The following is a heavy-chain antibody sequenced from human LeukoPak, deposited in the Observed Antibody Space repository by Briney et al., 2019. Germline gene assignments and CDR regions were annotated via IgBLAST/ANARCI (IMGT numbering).Heavy chain of an antibody. J-gene: IGHJ5*02. CDR1: GGSISSGSYY. D-gene: IGHD3-22*01. V-gene: IGHV4-61*02. CDR3: ARDRQSYYDSSGYLPSPNWFDP. CDR2: IYTSGST. Sequence: PSETLSLTCTVSGGSISSGSYYWSWIRQPAGKGLEWIGRIYTSGSTNYNPSLKSRVTISVDTSKNQFSLKLSSVTAADTAVYYCARDRQSYYDSSGYLPSPNWFDPWGQGTLVTVSS.